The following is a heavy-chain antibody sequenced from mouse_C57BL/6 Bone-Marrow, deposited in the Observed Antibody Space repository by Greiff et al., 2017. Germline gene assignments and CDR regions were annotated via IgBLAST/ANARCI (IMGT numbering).Heavy chain of an antibody. J-gene: IGHJ4*01. V-gene: IGHV1-81*01. Sequence: QVQLQQSGAELARPGASVKLSCKASGYTFTSYGISWVKQRTGQGLEWIGEIYPRSGNTYYNETFKGTATLTADKSSSTAYMELRSLTSEDSAVYFCARYLTTVVAPKNYAIDDWGQGTSVTVSS. CDR3: ARYLTTVVAPKNYAIDD. D-gene: IGHD1-1*01. CDR1: GYTFTSYG. CDR2: IYPRSGNT.